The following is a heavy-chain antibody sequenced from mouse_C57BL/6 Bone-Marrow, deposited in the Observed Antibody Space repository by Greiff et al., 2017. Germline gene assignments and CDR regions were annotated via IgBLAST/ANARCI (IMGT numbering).Heavy chain of an antibody. CDR3: AIFDYFYVEWYFAV. J-gene: IGHJ1*03. V-gene: IGHV1-74*01. Sequence: QVQLQQPGAELVKPGASVKVSCKASGYTFTSYWMHWVKQRPGQGLEWIGRLNPSNGGTNYNEKFKGKATLTVDKSSSTAYMQLSSLTSEDSAVXYCAIFDYFYVEWYFAVWGKGTPVTVSA. D-gene: IGHD1-1*01. CDR2: LNPSNGGT. CDR1: GYTFTSYW.